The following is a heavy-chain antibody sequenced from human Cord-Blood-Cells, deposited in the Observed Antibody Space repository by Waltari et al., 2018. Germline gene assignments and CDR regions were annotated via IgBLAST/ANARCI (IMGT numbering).Heavy chain of an antibody. CDR2: IYPGDSDT. V-gene: IGHV5-51*01. CDR3: ARHIPHSSMVQGVISFYYYYYGMDV. Sequence: AAVKKTGESLKISCKGSGYSFTSYWIGWVRQMPGKGLEWMGIIYPGDSDTRYSPSFQGQVTISADKSISTAYLQWSSLKASDTAMYYCARHIPHSSMVQGVISFYYYYYGMDVWGQGTTVT. CDR1: GYSFTSYW. J-gene: IGHJ6*02. D-gene: IGHD3-10*01.